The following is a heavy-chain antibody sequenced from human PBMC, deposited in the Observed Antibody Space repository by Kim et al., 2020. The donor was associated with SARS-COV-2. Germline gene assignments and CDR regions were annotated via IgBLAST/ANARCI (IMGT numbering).Heavy chain of an antibody. Sequence: WGSLRLSCAASGFSVNRFYMTWVRQAPGKGLEWVSVIYYDGNTDYADSVRGRFTISRDSSKNTLYLQMNSLRAEDTGVYYCARDHLDGYNIWGQGTLVTV. CDR1: GFSVNRFY. J-gene: IGHJ4*02. V-gene: IGHV3-53*01. CDR3: ARDHLDGYNI. D-gene: IGHD5-12*01. CDR2: IYYDGNT.